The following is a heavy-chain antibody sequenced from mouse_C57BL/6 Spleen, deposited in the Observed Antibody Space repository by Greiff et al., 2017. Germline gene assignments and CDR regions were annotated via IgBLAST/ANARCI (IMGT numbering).Heavy chain of an antibody. J-gene: IGHJ1*03. V-gene: IGHV1-26*01. Sequence: VQLQQSGPELVKPGASVKISCKASGYTFTDYYMNWVKQSHGKSLEWIGEINPNNGGTSYNQKFKGKATLTVDKSSSTAYMELRSLTSEDSAVYYGARSDYGSSYVNWYFDVWGTGTTVTVSS. D-gene: IGHD1-1*01. CDR3: ARSDYGSSYVNWYFDV. CDR2: INPNNGGT. CDR1: GYTFTDYY.